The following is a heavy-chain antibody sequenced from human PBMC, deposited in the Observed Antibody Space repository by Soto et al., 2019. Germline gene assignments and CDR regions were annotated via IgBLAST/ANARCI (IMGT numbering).Heavy chain of an antibody. CDR1: GFTFGASA. CDR3: ARDSIMYYYDSSLNFDY. Sequence: GGSLRLSCAASGFTFGASALQWVRQASGKGLEWVSSISSSNSYIYYAGSVKGRYTISRDNAKNSLYLQMNSLRAEYTAVYYCARDSIMYYYDSSLNFDYWGQGT. J-gene: IGHJ4*02. CDR2: ISSSNSYI. V-gene: IGHV3-21*01. D-gene: IGHD3-22*01.